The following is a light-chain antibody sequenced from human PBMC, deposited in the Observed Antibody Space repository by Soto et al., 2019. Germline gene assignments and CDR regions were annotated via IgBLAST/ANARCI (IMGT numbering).Light chain of an antibody. J-gene: IGKJ2*03. Sequence: EIVLTQSPGTLSLSPGERANLSCRASQSVSRSLLAWYQQKPGQAPRLLIYGASTRATGIADRFSGSGSGTDFTLTISRLEPEDFAVYYCQQYGNPPPYSFGQGTKVDIK. V-gene: IGKV3-20*01. CDR3: QQYGNPPPYS. CDR1: QSVSRSL. CDR2: GAS.